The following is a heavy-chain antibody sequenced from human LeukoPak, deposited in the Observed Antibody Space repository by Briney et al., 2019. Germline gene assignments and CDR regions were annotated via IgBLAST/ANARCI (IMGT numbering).Heavy chain of an antibody. D-gene: IGHD1-26*01. CDR1: GFTFSNAW. J-gene: IGHJ4*02. CDR3: TTGPPVGATPPGFDY. CDR2: IKSKTDGGTT. Sequence: GGSLRLSCAASGFTFSNAWMSWVRQAPGKGLEWVGRIKSKTDGGTTDYAAPVKGRFTISRDDSKNTLYLQMNSLKTEDTAVYYCTTGPPVGATPPGFDYWGQGTLVTVSS. V-gene: IGHV3-15*01.